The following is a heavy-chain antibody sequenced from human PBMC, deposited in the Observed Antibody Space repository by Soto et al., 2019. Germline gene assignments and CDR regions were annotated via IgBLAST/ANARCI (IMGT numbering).Heavy chain of an antibody. Sequence: GGSLRLSCAVAGFTFSSYWMSWVRQAPGQGLEWVANIKQDGSQKYYVDSVKGRFTISRDNAKNSLSLQMNSLRAEDTAVFYCARALTDSSGWFRFDYWAREPWSPSPQ. CDR3: ARALTDSSGWFRFDY. CDR2: IKQDGSQK. J-gene: IGHJ4*02. D-gene: IGHD6-19*01. V-gene: IGHV3-7*01. CDR1: GFTFSSYW.